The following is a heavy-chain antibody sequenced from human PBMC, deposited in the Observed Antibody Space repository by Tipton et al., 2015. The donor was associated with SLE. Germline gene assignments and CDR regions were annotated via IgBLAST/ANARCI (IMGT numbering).Heavy chain of an antibody. J-gene: IGHJ3*01. CDR2: IWNDGSNT. Sequence: SLRLSCAASGFTFRNFGIHWVRQVPGKGLGWVAGIWNDGSNTNYADSVKGRFTISRDNSKSTLYLQMNSRRAEDTAIYYCAKAQCVIVPNDAFDFGGQGTMDTVSS. CDR1: GFTFRNFG. D-gene: IGHD2/OR15-2a*01. V-gene: IGHV3-33*06. CDR3: AKAQCVIVPNDAFDF.